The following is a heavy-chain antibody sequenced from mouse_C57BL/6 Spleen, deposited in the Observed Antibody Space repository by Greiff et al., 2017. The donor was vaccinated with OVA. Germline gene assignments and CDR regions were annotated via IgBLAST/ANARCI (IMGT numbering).Heavy chain of an antibody. V-gene: IGHV1-53*01. CDR2: INPSNGGT. D-gene: IGHD1-1*02. CDR3: ARRWPTFPYYCDY. Sequence: VKLQQPGTELVKPGASVKLSCKASGYTFTSYWMHWVKQRPGQGLEWIGNINPSNGGTNYNEKFKSKATLTVDKSSSTAYMQLSSLTSEDSAVYYCARRWPTFPYYCDYWGQGTTLTVSS. CDR1: GYTFTSYW. J-gene: IGHJ2*01.